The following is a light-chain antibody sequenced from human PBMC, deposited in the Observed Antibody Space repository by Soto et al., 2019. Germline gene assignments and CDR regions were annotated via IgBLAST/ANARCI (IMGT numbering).Light chain of an antibody. Sequence: EIVLAQSPGTLSLSPGERATLSCRASQSLGGDYLAWFQQKPGQSPRLLIYSASNRATGIPDRFSGSGCATDSTITISSLEPVDSVVYYCQQNGSLPITVGRGTRLEIK. V-gene: IGKV3-20*01. CDR2: SAS. J-gene: IGKJ5*01. CDR3: QQNGSLPIT. CDR1: QSLGGDY.